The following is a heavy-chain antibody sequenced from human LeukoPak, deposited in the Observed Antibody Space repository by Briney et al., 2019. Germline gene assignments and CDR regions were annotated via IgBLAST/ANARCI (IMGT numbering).Heavy chain of an antibody. D-gene: IGHD2-15*01. Sequence: RGSLRLSCSASGFPFSSYAMHWVRQAPGKGLEYVSAISDRGGSTYYADSVKGRFTISRDNSKNTLYLQMSSLRAEDTAVYFCVRGYSFGPYGMDVWGQGTTVTDSS. J-gene: IGHJ6*02. CDR1: GFPFSSYA. CDR2: ISDRGGST. V-gene: IGHV3-64D*09. CDR3: VRGYSFGPYGMDV.